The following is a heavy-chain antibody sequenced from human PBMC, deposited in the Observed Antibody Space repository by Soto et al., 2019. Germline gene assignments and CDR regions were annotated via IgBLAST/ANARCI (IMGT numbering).Heavy chain of an antibody. J-gene: IGHJ6*02. CDR1: GGSFSSYV. Sequence: SVKVSCKASGGSFSSYVISWVRQAPGQGLEWMGGIIPILGTANYARRLQGRVTITADKSTSTAYMELTSLPSDDSAVYYCARGVTGSYYSYYYGMDVWGQGTSVTVSS. CDR2: IIPILGTA. V-gene: IGHV1-69*06. CDR3: ARGVTGSYYSYYYGMDV. D-gene: IGHD2-21*02.